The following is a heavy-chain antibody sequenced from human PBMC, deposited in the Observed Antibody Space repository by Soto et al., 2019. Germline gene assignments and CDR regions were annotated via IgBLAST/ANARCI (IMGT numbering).Heavy chain of an antibody. CDR2: INSDGSST. V-gene: IGHV3-74*01. D-gene: IGHD2-2*01. CDR1: GFTFSSYW. Sequence: GGSLRLSCAASGFTFSSYWMHWVRQAPGKGLVWVSRINSDGSSTSYADSVKGRFTISRDNAKNTLYLQMNSLRAEDTAVYYCARDDGYCSSTSCPPNYYYYYYMDVRSKGTTVTVSS. J-gene: IGHJ6*03. CDR3: ARDDGYCSSTSCPPNYYYYYYMDV.